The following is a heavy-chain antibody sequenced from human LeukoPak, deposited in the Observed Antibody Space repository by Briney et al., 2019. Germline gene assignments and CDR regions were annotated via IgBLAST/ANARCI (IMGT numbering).Heavy chain of an antibody. CDR2: IYYSGST. J-gene: IGHJ6*03. D-gene: IGHD3-22*01. CDR3: ARGGFYYDSSGYFYYYYYMDV. Sequence: SETLSLTCTVSGGSISSYYWSWIRQPPGKGLEWIGYIYYSGSTNYNPPLKSRVTISVDTSKNQFSLKLSSVTAADTAVYYCARGGFYYDSSGYFYYYYYMDVWGKGTTVTISS. V-gene: IGHV4-59*01. CDR1: GGSISSYY.